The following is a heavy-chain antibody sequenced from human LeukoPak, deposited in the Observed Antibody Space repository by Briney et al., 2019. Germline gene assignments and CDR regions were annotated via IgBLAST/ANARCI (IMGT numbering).Heavy chain of an antibody. Sequence: SVKVSCKASGGTFSSYVISWVRHAPGQGLEWMGGIIPIFGSASYAQKFQGRVTITADKSTNIACMEMSSLRSEDTAVYYCARGTYYYDSSADYWGQGTLVTVSS. CDR2: IIPIFGSA. CDR1: GGTFSSYV. CDR3: ARGTYYYDSSADY. J-gene: IGHJ4*02. V-gene: IGHV1-69*06. D-gene: IGHD3-22*01.